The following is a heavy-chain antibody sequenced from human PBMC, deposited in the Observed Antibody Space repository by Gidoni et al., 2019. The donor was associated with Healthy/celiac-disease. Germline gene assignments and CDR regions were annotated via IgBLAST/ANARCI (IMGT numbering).Heavy chain of an antibody. CDR2: INHSGIT. J-gene: IGHJ4*02. Sequence: QVQLQQWGAGLLKPSETLSLTCAVYGGSFSGYYWSWIRQPPGKGLEWIGEINHSGITNYNPSLKSRVTISVDTSQNQCSLKLSSVTAADTAVYYCARVGAIAVAAHFDYWGQGTLVTVSS. CDR3: ARVGAIAVAAHFDY. V-gene: IGHV4-34*01. D-gene: IGHD6-19*01. CDR1: GGSFSGYY.